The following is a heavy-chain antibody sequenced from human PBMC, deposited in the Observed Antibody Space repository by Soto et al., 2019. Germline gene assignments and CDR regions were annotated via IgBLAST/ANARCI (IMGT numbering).Heavy chain of an antibody. Sequence: ASVKVSCKASGYTFTSYGISWVRQAPGQGLEWMGWISAYNGNTNYAQKLQGRVTMTTDTSTSTAYMELRSLRSDDTAVYYCARDFYRFSSNLIYYYYYGMDVWGQGTTVT. CDR3: ARDFYRFSSNLIYYYYYGMDV. CDR2: ISAYNGNT. J-gene: IGHJ6*02. V-gene: IGHV1-18*04. D-gene: IGHD4-4*01. CDR1: GYTFTSYG.